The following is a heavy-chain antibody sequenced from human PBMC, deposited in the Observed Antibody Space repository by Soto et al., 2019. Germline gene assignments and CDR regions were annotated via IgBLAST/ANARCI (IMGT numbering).Heavy chain of an antibody. V-gene: IGHV1-69*13. CDR2: IIPVFGRV. CDR1: GGTFSSRA. D-gene: IGHD3-16*01. J-gene: IGHJ6*02. CDR3: ANSRGGTFLGYHGMDI. Sequence: SVKVSCKASGGTFSSRAISWVRQAPGQGLEWMGGIIPVFGRVNYAEKFQDRVTITADESTGTVYMELSSLRSEDTALYYCANSRGGTFLGYHGMDIWGQGTTVTVSS.